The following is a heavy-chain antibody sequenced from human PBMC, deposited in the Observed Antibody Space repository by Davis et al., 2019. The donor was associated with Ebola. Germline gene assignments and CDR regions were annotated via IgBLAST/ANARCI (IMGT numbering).Heavy chain of an antibody. V-gene: IGHV3-9*01. Sequence: GGSLRLSCVGPGFIFQDYGMHWVRQAPGKGLEWVSGISWSSDVIAYADSVKGRFTISRDNAKNTLYLQMNSLRAEDTAVYYCVSDWEYYIDYWGQGTLVTVSS. CDR3: VSDWEYYIDY. CDR2: ISWSSDVI. D-gene: IGHD2-21*01. J-gene: IGHJ4*02. CDR1: GFIFQDYG.